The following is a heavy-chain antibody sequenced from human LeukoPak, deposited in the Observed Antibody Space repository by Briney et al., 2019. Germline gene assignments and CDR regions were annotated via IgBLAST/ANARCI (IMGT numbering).Heavy chain of an antibody. D-gene: IGHD3-10*01. CDR3: ARERGYYGSGTHLIWFDP. CDR2: IYYSGST. J-gene: IGHJ5*02. CDR1: GGSVSSSSYY. V-gene: IGHV4-39*07. Sequence: SETLSLTCTVSGGSVSSSSYYWGWIRQPPGKGLEWIGSIYYSGSTYYNPSLKSRVTISVDTSKNQFSLKLSSVTAADTAVYYCARERGYYGSGTHLIWFDPWGQGTLVTVSS.